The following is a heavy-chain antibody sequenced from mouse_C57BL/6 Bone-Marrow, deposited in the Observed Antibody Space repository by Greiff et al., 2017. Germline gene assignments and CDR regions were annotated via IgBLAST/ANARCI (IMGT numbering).Heavy chain of an antibody. CDR2: IRSKSNNYAT. CDR1: GFSFNTYA. CDR3: VGIYYDYDEGYFDV. D-gene: IGHD2-4*01. V-gene: IGHV10-1*01. Sequence: DAGGGLVQPKGSLKLSCAASGFSFNTYAMNWVRQAPGKGLEWVARIRSKSNNYATYYADSVKDRFTISRDDSESMLYLQMNNLKTEDTAMYYCVGIYYDYDEGYFDVWGTGTTVTVSS. J-gene: IGHJ1*03.